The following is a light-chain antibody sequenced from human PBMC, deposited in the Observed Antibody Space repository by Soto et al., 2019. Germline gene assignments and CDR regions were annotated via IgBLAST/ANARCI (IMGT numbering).Light chain of an antibody. CDR2: DVS. Sequence: QSALTQPRSVSGSPGQSVPISCSGTNSAVGGYNFVSWYQQHPGKAPKLMIYDVSRRPSGVPDRFSGSKSGNVASLTISGLQAEDEADYVCCSYAGSAVFGIGTQLTVL. V-gene: IGLV2-11*01. J-gene: IGLJ1*01. CDR3: CSYAGSAV. CDR1: NSAVGGYNF.